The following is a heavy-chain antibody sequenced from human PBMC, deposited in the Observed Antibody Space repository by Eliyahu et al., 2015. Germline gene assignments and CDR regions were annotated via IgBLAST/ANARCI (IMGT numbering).Heavy chain of an antibody. CDR1: GFSLSXXGXG. CDR3: AHTRNPGEVVVAAPFDY. CDR2: IYWDDDK. J-gene: IGHJ4*02. D-gene: IGHD2-15*01. Sequence: QITLKESGPTLVKPTQTLTLTCTFSGFSLSXXGXGXGWIRQPPGKAXXWLALIYWDDDKRYXPSLKSRLTITKDTSKNQVVLTMTNMDPVDTATYYCAHTRNPGEVVVAAPFDYWGQGTLVTVSS. V-gene: IGHV2-5*02.